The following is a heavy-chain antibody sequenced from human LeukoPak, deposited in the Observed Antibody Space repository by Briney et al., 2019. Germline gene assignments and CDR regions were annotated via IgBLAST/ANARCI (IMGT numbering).Heavy chain of an antibody. CDR3: AREGTLSGTMYYFDY. Sequence: ASVKVSCKASGYTFTSYDINWVRQAPGQGLEWMGWINPNSGGTNYAQKFQGRVTMTRDTSISTAYMELSRLRSDDTAVYYCAREGTLSGTMYYFDYWGQGTLVTVSS. V-gene: IGHV1-2*02. CDR1: GYTFTSYD. D-gene: IGHD1-26*01. J-gene: IGHJ4*02. CDR2: INPNSGGT.